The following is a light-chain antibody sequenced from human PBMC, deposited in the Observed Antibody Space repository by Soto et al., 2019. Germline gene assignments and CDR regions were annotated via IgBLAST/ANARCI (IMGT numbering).Light chain of an antibody. V-gene: IGKV3D-15*01. CDR2: GAS. CDR3: QQYNNWPPGIT. J-gene: IGKJ5*01. CDR1: QSVSSN. Sequence: EIVMTQSPATPSVSPGERAPLSCRASQSVSSNLAWYQQKPGQAPRLLIYGASTRVTGIPARFSGSGSGTEFTLTISSLQSEDFAVYYCQQYNNWPPGITFGQGTRLEIK.